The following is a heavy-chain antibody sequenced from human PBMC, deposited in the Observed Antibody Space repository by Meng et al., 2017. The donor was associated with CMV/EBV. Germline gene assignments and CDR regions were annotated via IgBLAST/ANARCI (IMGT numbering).Heavy chain of an antibody. J-gene: IGHJ5*02. CDR2: IYYSGST. V-gene: IGHV4-61*08. D-gene: IGHD2-2*01. CDR3: ARCVVVPAAHATPRIWFDP. CDR1: GGSVSSGGYY. Sequence: SETLSLTCTVSGGSVSSGGYYWSWIRQPPGKGLEWIGYIYYSGSTNYNPSLKSRVTISVDTSKNQFSLKLSSVTAADTAVYYCARCVVVPAAHATPRIWFDPWGQGTLVTVSS.